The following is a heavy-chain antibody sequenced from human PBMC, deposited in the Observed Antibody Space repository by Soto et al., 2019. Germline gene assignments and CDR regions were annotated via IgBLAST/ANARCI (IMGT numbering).Heavy chain of an antibody. CDR3: ARHRTSIVVVPAARRDYYYGMDV. CDR1: GYSFTSYW. CDR2: IYPGDSDT. Sequence: PGESLKISCKGSGYSFTSYWIGWVRQMPGKGLEWMGIIYPGDSDTRYSPSFQGQVTISADKSISTAYLQWSSLKASDTAMYYCARHRTSIVVVPAARRDYYYGMDVWGQGTTVAVSS. V-gene: IGHV5-51*01. D-gene: IGHD2-2*01. J-gene: IGHJ6*02.